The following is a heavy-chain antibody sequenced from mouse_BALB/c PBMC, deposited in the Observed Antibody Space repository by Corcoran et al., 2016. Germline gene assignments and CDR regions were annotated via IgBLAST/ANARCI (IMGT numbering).Heavy chain of an antibody. CDR1: GFNIKDTY. V-gene: IGHV14-3*02. CDR3: ARWDWYLDV. Sequence: EVQLQQSGAELVKPGASVKLSCTAAGFNIKDTYMHWVKQRPEHGLEWIGRIDPANGNTKYDPKFQGKATITADTSSNTAYLQLSSLTSEDTAVYYCARWDWYLDVWGAGTTVTVSS. CDR2: IDPANGNT. J-gene: IGHJ1*01.